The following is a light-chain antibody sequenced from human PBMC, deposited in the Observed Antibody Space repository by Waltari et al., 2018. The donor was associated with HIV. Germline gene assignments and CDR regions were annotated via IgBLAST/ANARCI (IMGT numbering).Light chain of an antibody. V-gene: IGLV1-44*01. CDR1: SSNIGRST. CDR3: ATWDGSLNGPV. CDR2: SND. Sequence: QSVLTQPPSVSGAPGQRVTISCTGSSSNIGRSTVNWYQQLPGSAPTLLIYSNDQRPSRAPDRFSGSKAGTSASLAISGLQSDDETTYYCATWDGSLNGPVFGGGTKLTVL. J-gene: IGLJ2*01.